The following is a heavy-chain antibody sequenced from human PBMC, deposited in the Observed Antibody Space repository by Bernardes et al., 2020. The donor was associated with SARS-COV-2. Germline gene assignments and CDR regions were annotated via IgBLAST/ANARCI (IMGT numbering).Heavy chain of an antibody. CDR3: ATIVAPHGDFYNWFDP. J-gene: IGHJ5*02. Sequence: ASAKASCKVSGYTLTELSMHWVRQAPGKGLEWMGGFDPEDGETIYAQKFQGRVTMTEDTSTDTAYMELSSLRSEDTAVYYCATIVAPHGDFYNWFDPWGQGTLVTVSS. CDR1: GYTLTELS. D-gene: IGHD4-17*01. CDR2: FDPEDGET. V-gene: IGHV1-24*01.